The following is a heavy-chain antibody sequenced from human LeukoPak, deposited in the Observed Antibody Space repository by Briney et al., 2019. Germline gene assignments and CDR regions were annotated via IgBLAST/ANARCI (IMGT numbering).Heavy chain of an antibody. D-gene: IGHD3-3*01. CDR1: GRSFSDSY. CDR2: VNHSGST. Sequence: SETLSLTCAVYGRSFSDSYWTWIRQPPGKGLEWIGEVNHSGSTNYNPSLKSRVTISVDTSKNHFSLKLSSVTAADTAVYYCARDFRGGYDFWSGYYTPYYFDYWGQGTLVTVSP. V-gene: IGHV4-34*01. CDR3: ARDFRGGYDFWSGYYTPYYFDY. J-gene: IGHJ4*02.